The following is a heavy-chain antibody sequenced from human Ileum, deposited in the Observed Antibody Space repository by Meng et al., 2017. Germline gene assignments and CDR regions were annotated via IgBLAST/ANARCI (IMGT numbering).Heavy chain of an antibody. CDR3: ARDHMGSLDY. Sequence: QVPLPQWGHGLVSPSETLSLICTVSGGSVSRAGYQWGWIRQPPGKGLEWIGYASTNYNPSLKSRVTISLDTSRNQFSLSLSSVTAADTAVYYCARDHMGSLDYWGQGILVTVSS. CDR1: GGSVSRAGYQ. V-gene: IGHV4-61*08. CDR2: AST. D-gene: IGHD1-26*01. J-gene: IGHJ4*02.